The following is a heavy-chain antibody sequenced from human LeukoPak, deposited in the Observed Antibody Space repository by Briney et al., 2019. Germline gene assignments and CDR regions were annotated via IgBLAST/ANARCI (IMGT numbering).Heavy chain of an antibody. V-gene: IGHV4-59*01. Sequence: RQXPXXXLXWIGYIYYSGSTNYNPSLKSRVSISLDTSKSQFSLKLSSVTAADTAVYYCARVYYDNSGYNFDYWGQGTLVTVSS. CDR2: IYYSGST. J-gene: IGHJ4*02. CDR3: ARVYYDNSGYNFDY. D-gene: IGHD3-22*01.